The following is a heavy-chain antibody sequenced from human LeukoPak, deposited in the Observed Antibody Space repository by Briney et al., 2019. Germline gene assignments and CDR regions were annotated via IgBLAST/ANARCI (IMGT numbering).Heavy chain of an antibody. Sequence: GGSLRLSCAASGFTFSNYAMSWVRQAPGKGLEWVSVISGSSDITYYADSVKGRFTISRDNSKDTLYLQMNSLRAEDTAVYYCARNENSGWGYFDYWGQGTLVTVSS. D-gene: IGHD5-12*01. CDR3: ARNENSGWGYFDY. J-gene: IGHJ4*02. V-gene: IGHV3-23*01. CDR1: GFTFSNYA. CDR2: ISGSSDIT.